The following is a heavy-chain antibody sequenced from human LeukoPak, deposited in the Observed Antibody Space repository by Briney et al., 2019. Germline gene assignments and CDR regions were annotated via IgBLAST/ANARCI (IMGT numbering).Heavy chain of an antibody. D-gene: IGHD3-10*01. CDR1: GGSISSYY. CDR2: IYFSGST. V-gene: IGHV4-59*01. J-gene: IGHJ4*02. Sequence: SETLSLTCTVSGGSISSYYWSWIRQPPGKGLEWIGYIYFSGSTNYNPSLKSRVTISVDTSKNQFSLKLSSVTAADTAVYYCARVGSGSYYEAIDYWGQGTLVTVSS. CDR3: ARVGSGSYYEAIDY.